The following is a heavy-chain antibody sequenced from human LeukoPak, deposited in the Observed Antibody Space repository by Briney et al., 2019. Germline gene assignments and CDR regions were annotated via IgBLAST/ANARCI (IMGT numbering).Heavy chain of an antibody. V-gene: IGHV3-21*01. CDR3: ARGVAAEGNSWFDP. CDR1: GFTFSSYS. CDR2: ISSSSSYI. J-gene: IGHJ5*02. D-gene: IGHD6-13*01. Sequence: GGSLRLSCAASGFTFSSYSMNWVRQAPGKGLEWVSSISSSSSYIYYADSVKGRFTISRDNAKNSLYLQMNSLRAEDTAVYYCARGVAAEGNSWFDPWGQGTLVTVSS.